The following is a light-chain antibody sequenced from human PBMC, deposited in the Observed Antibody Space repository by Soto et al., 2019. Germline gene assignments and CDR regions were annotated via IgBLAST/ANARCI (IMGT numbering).Light chain of an antibody. CDR1: QSISTY. CDR2: AAS. Sequence: DIQITQSPSSLSASVGDRVTITCRASQSISTYLNWYQQKAGLAPKLLIYAASSLQIGVPSRFSGRGSGTDFTLTISSLQPEDFATYYRQQTNSTPPTFGQGTKVDIK. V-gene: IGKV1-39*01. J-gene: IGKJ1*01. CDR3: QQTNSTPPT.